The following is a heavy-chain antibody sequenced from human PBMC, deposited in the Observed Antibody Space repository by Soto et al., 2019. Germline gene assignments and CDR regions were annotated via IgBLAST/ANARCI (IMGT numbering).Heavy chain of an antibody. J-gene: IGHJ4*02. CDR1: GFTFDDYA. Sequence: GGSLRLSCAASGFTFDDYAMHWVRQAPGKGLEWVSGISWNSGSIGYADSVKGRFTISRDNAKNSLYLQMNSLRAEDTALYYCAKSVSGYDYEKSFDYWGQGTLVTVSS. D-gene: IGHD5-12*01. CDR2: ISWNSGSI. V-gene: IGHV3-9*01. CDR3: AKSVSGYDYEKSFDY.